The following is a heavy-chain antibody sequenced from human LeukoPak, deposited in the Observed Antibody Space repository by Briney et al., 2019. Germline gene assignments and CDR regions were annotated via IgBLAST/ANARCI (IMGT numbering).Heavy chain of an antibody. CDR2: IYHSGST. D-gene: IGHD3-22*01. Sequence: SETLSLTCAVSGGSISSSNWWSWVRQPPGKGLEWIGEIYHSGSTNYNPSLKSRVTISVDKSKNQFSLKLSSVTAADTAVYYCARDSWWDSSGYSFDYWGQGTLVTVSS. V-gene: IGHV4-4*02. CDR3: ARDSWWDSSGYSFDY. J-gene: IGHJ4*02. CDR1: GGSISSSNW.